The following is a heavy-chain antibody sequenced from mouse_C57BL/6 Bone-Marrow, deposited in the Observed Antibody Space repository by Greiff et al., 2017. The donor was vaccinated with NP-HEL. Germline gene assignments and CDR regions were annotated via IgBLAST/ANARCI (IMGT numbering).Heavy chain of an antibody. CDR2: IDPETGGT. V-gene: IGHV1-15*01. Sequence: VQLQQSGAELVRPGASVTLSCKASGYTFTDYEMHWVKQTPVHGLEWIGAIDPETGGTAYNQKFEGKAILTADKSSSTAYMELRSLTSEDSAVYYCTRRRLPFYAMDYWGQGTSVTVSS. J-gene: IGHJ4*01. CDR3: TRRRLPFYAMDY. CDR1: GYTFTDYE. D-gene: IGHD2-2*01.